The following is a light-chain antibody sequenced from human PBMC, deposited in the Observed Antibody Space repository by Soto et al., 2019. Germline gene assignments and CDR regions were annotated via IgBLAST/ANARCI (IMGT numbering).Light chain of an antibody. J-gene: IGKJ5*01. V-gene: IGKV1-27*01. Sequence: DLQMTQSPSSLSASVGNRVSITCRASQGIRNYLAWYQQKPGKVPKVLIYAASTLQPGVPSRFSGSGSGTDFTLTINSLQPDDFATYYCQNYDSAPITFGQGTRLEIK. CDR1: QGIRNY. CDR2: AAS. CDR3: QNYDSAPIT.